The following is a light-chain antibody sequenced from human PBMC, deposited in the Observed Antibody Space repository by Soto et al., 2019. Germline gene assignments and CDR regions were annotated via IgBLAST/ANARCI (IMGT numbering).Light chain of an antibody. Sequence: EIVLTQSQVTLSLSPGERATLSCRASQSVFSSLAWYQQKPGQAPRLLIYDASTMATAIPAMFRGCGSVTDVTRTISSLEPEDFAVYYCHQRSHWPLTFGGRTKVEIK. V-gene: IGKV3-11*01. J-gene: IGKJ4*01. CDR3: HQRSHWPLT. CDR1: QSVFSS. CDR2: DAS.